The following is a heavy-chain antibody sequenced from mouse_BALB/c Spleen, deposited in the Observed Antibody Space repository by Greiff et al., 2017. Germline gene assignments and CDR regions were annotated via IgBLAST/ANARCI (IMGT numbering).Heavy chain of an antibody. CDR3: ATRWLLPTFGAIDY. Sequence: EVQLQQSGAELVKPGASVKLSCTASGFNIKDTYMHWVKQRPEQGLEWIGRIDPANGNTKYDPKFQGKATITADTSSNTAYLQLSSLTSEDTAVYYCATRWLLPTFGAIDYWGQGTSVTVSS. J-gene: IGHJ4*01. V-gene: IGHV14-3*02. CDR2: IDPANGNT. CDR1: GFNIKDTY. D-gene: IGHD2-3*01.